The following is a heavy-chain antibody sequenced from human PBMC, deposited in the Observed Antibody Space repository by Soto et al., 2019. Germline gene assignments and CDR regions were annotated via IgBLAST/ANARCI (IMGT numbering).Heavy chain of an antibody. CDR1: GFTFSNYA. J-gene: IGHJ3*02. CDR3: ASSQRGDGYSDAFDI. CDR2: ISYDGSNK. Sequence: QVQLVESGGGVVQPGRSLRLSCAASGFTFSNYAMHWVRQAPGKGLAWVAVISYDGSNKYYADSVKGRFTISRDNSKNTLYLQMNSLRAEDTAVYYCASSQRGDGYSDAFDIWGQGTMVTVSS. D-gene: IGHD5-12*01. V-gene: IGHV3-30-3*01.